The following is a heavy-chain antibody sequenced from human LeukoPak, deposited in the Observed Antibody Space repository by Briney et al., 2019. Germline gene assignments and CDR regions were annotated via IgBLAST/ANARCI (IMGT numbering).Heavy chain of an antibody. D-gene: IGHD3-10*01. CDR3: AKDSNYYGSGSYQY. V-gene: IGHV3-9*01. Sequence: GGSLRLSCAASGFTFDDYAMHWVRQAPGKGLEWVSGISWNSGSIGYADSVEGRFTISRDNAKNSLYLQMNSLRAEDTALYYCAKDSNYYGSGSYQYWGQGTLVTVSS. J-gene: IGHJ4*02. CDR1: GFTFDDYA. CDR2: ISWNSGSI.